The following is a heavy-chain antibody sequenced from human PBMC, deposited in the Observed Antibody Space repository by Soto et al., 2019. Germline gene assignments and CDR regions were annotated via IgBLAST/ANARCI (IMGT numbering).Heavy chain of an antibody. J-gene: IGHJ5*02. D-gene: IGHD2-21*01. V-gene: IGHV3-53*01. CDR3: ARLFGRYGWFDP. Sequence: EVQLVESGGGLIQRGGSLRLSCAGSGLNVTRNYMSCVRQAPGKGLEWVSVMSSGVYTYYADSVKGRFTISRDNSKNTLFLQINSLITEDTDVYYSARLFGRYGWFDPWGQGTLVTVTS. CDR2: MSSGVYT. CDR1: GLNVTRNY.